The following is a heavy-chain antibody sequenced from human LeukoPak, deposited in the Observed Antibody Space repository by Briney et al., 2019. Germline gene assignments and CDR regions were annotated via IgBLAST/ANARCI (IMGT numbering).Heavy chain of an antibody. V-gene: IGHV4-39*02. CDR2: IFYSGSI. J-gene: IGHJ5*02. D-gene: IGHD3-10*01. CDR1: GGSISSSTYF. Sequence: SETLSLTCTVSGGSISSSTYFWGWIRQPPGKGLEWIGNIFYSGSIYYNPSLKSRVTISVDTSKNQFSLKLNSVTAADTAVYYCARDGRGSRSFWFDPWGQGTLVTVSS. CDR3: ARDGRGSRSFWFDP.